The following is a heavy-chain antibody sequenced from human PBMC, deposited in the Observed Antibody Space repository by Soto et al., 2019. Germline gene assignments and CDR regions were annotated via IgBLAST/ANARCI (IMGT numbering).Heavy chain of an antibody. D-gene: IGHD6-19*01. V-gene: IGHV1-3*01. CDR2: INAGNGNT. Sequence: QVQLVQSGAEVKKPGASVKDSCKASGYTFTSYAMHWMRQAPGQALEWMGWINAGNGNTKYSQKFQGRVTITRDTSASTAYMELSSLRSEDTAVYYCARGVAGPLHWFDPWGQGTLVTVSS. J-gene: IGHJ5*02. CDR3: ARGVAGPLHWFDP. CDR1: GYTFTSYA.